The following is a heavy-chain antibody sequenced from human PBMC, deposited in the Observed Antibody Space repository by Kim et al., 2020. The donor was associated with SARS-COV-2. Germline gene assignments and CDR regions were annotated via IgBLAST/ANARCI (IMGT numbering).Heavy chain of an antibody. V-gene: IGHV4-61*07. D-gene: IGHD6-19*01. CDR3: ARLTQQWLVLDAFDI. Sequence: PSLKSRVTISVDTSKNQFSLKLSSVTAADTAVYYCARLTQQWLVLDAFDIWGQGTMVTVSS. J-gene: IGHJ3*02.